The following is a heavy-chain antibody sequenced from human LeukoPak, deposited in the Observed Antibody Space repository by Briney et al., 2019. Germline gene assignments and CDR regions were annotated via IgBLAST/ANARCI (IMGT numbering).Heavy chain of an antibody. CDR2: ISYEGNNK. V-gene: IGHV3-30*04. CDR3: ARGSEDYDSSGYYYDLGDY. J-gene: IGHJ4*02. CDR1: GFNFSNYA. D-gene: IGHD3-22*01. Sequence: GGSLRLSCAAPGFNFSNYAMHWVRQAPGKGLEWVAVISYEGNNKYYADSVKGRFTISRDNSKNKQYLQMNSLRAEDTAVYYCARGSEDYDSSGYYYDLGDYWGQGTLVTVSS.